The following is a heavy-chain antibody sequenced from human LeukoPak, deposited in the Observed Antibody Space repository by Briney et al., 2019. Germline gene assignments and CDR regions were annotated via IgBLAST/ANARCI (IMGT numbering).Heavy chain of an antibody. CDR3: ARVARVGGGYGYNSGLFDY. J-gene: IGHJ4*02. Sequence: GGSLRLSCAASGFTFSTYWMTWVRQAPGKGLEWVANIKQDGSEKYYVDSVEGRFTISRDNAKNSLYLQMNSLRAEDTAVYYCARVARVGGGYGYNSGLFDYWGQGTLVTVSS. CDR1: GFTFSTYW. CDR2: IKQDGSEK. D-gene: IGHD5-24*01. V-gene: IGHV3-7*01.